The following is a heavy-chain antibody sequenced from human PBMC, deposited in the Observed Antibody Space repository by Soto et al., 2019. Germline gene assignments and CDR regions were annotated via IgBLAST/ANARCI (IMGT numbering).Heavy chain of an antibody. CDR2: IIPILGIA. CDR3: ARGIGIAVAGTFDY. V-gene: IGHV1-69*02. CDR1: GGTFSSYT. D-gene: IGHD6-19*01. J-gene: IGHJ4*02. Sequence: QVQLVQSGAEVKKPGSSVKVSCKASGGTFSSYTISWVRQAPGQGLEWMGRIIPILGIANYAQKFQGRVTITTDKPTSTAYMELGSLRSEDTAVYYCARGIGIAVAGTFDYWGQGTLVTVSS.